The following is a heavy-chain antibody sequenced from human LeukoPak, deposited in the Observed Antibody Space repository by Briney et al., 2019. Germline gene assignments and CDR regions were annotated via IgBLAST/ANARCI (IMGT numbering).Heavy chain of an antibody. CDR2: INHSGIT. J-gene: IGHJ4*02. Sequence: SETLSLTCAAYGGSFSGYYWSWIRQPPGKGLEWLGEINHSGITNYNPSLKSRVTISLDMSKNQFSLKLSSVTAADTAVYYCARGLVTHVGLWNYWGQGSLVTVSS. D-gene: IGHD2-21*02. CDR1: GGSFSGYY. V-gene: IGHV4-34*01. CDR3: ARGLVTHVGLWNY.